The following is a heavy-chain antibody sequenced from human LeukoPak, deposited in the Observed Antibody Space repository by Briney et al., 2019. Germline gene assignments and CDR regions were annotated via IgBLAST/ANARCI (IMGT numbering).Heavy chain of an antibody. CDR1: GGSISSSTFY. Sequence: SETLSLTCIVSGGSISSSTFYWGWIRQPPGKGLEWIGSISPSGSIYYNPSLKSRVIISGDTSKNQFSLKLSSATAADTAVYYCASDGSNSAWYKYWGPGTLVTVSS. V-gene: IGHV4-39*07. D-gene: IGHD6-19*01. J-gene: IGHJ4*02. CDR3: ASDGSNSAWYKY. CDR2: ISPSGSI.